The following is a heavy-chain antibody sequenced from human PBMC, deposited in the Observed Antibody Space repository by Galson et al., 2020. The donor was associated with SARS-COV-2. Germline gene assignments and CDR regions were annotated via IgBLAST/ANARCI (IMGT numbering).Heavy chain of an antibody. CDR2: IYPGDSDT. J-gene: IGHJ6*03. D-gene: IGHD3-3*01. CDR3: ARRNYDFWGGYSTDGDYAYYYMDV. V-gene: IGHV5-51*01. Sequence: GESLKISCKASGNSFTSYWIGWVRQIPRKGLEWIGIIYPGDSDTRYSPSFQAQVTISADKSNSTAYLQWSSLKASDTAMYYCARRNYDFWGGYSTDGDYAYYYMDVWGRGTTVTVAS. CDR1: GNSFTSYW.